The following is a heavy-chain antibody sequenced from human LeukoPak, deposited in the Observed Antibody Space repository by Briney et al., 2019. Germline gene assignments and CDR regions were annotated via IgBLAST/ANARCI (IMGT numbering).Heavy chain of an antibody. CDR2: MYNSGST. V-gene: IGHV4-61*09. D-gene: IGHD1-26*01. CDR1: GGSISSGDYY. CDR3: ARHRVGATRDFDY. J-gene: IGHJ4*02. Sequence: PSQTLSLTCTVSGGSISSGDYYWSWIRQPPGKGLEWIGYMYNSGSTNYNPSLKSRVTISVDTSKNQFSLKLSSVTAADTAVYYCARHRVGATRDFDYWGQGTLVTVSS.